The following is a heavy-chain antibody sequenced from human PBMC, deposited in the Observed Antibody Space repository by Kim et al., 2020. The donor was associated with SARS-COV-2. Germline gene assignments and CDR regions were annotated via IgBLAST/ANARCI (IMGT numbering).Heavy chain of an antibody. J-gene: IGHJ4*02. Sequence: SSTICESDTGKGRFTISRDNAKNSLYLQMNSLRAEDTAVYYCASIATGADYWGQGTLVTVSS. V-gene: IGHV3-48*01. CDR2: SSTI. D-gene: IGHD4-17*01. CDR3: ASIATGADY.